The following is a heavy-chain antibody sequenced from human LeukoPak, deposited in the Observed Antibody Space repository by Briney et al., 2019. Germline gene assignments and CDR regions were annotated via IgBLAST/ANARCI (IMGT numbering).Heavy chain of an antibody. CDR1: GFTFSSDA. V-gene: IGHV3-23*01. J-gene: IGHJ4*02. CDR2: ISGSGGST. D-gene: IGHD6-25*01. CDR3: AKTLRIAASWH. Sequence: PGGSLRLSCAAYGFTFSSDAMSWVGQGQGKGLEWVSAISGSGGSTYYGDSVKGRFTISRDNSKNTLYLQMNSLRAEDTAVYYCAKTLRIAASWHWGQGTLVTVSS.